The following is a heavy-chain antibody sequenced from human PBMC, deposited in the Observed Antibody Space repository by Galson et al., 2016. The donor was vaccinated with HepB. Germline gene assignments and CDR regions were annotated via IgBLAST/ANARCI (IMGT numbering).Heavy chain of an antibody. V-gene: IGHV5-51*01. Sequence: QSGAEVKKPEESLKISCKGSGYSFGSYWVAWARQVPGRGLEWMGIIYPGDSERRYSPSFQGQVTISADTSINTAYLQWSSLKASDTAMYYCAGHVPYTSGDWYFDLWGLGTLVTVSS. J-gene: IGHJ2*01. CDR2: IYPGDSER. CDR1: GYSFGSYW. D-gene: IGHD6-19*01. CDR3: AGHVPYTSGDWYFDL.